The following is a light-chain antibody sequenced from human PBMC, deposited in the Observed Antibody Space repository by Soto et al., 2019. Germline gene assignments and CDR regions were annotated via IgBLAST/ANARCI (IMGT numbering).Light chain of an antibody. CDR1: ESVGSH. J-gene: IGKJ1*01. CDR2: GVS. Sequence: DTVMTQSPATLSLSPGETATLSCRASESVGSHLAWYQQIPGQAPRRLIYGVSTRATGIPARFRGSGSETEFSLTITSLQSEDFGVYFCQQYDNWPPWTFGQGTKVEI. V-gene: IGKV3-15*01. CDR3: QQYDNWPPWT.